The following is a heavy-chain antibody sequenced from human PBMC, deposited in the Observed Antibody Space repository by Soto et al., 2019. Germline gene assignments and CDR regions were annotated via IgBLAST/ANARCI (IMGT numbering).Heavy chain of an antibody. V-gene: IGHV3-23*01. Sequence: GGSLRLSCAASGFTFSSYAMSWVRQAPGKGLEWVSAISGSGGSTYYADSVKGRFTISRDNSKNTLYLQMSSLRAEDTAVYYCANYGQEGSGSYDYWGQGTLVTVSS. CDR2: ISGSGGST. CDR3: ANYGQEGSGSYDY. CDR1: GFTFSSYA. J-gene: IGHJ4*02. D-gene: IGHD3-10*01.